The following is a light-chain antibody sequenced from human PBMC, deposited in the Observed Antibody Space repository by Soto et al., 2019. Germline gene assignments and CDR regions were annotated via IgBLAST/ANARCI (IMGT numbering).Light chain of an antibody. CDR1: QGIANF. Sequence: IQLTQSPSSLSASVGDRVTISCRASQGIANFLAWYQQRPGQAPKLLIYGASTLQSGVPSRFSGSGSGTDFTLTISSLQPEDFSTYYSQQLNSFPIPFGPGTKVDIK. J-gene: IGKJ3*01. CDR3: QQLNSFPIP. V-gene: IGKV1-9*01. CDR2: GAS.